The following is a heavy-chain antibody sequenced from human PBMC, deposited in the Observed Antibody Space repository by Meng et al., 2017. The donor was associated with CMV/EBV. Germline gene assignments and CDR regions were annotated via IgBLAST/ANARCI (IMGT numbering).Heavy chain of an antibody. D-gene: IGHD3-10*01. CDR3: ARGPMVRGVIGYYYYGMDV. CDR1: GGSISSGDYY. V-gene: IGHV4-30-4*08. Sequence: SCTVSGGSISSGDYYWSWIRQPPGKGLEWIGYIYYSWSTYYNPSLKSRVTISVDTSKNQFSLKLSSVTAADTAVYYCARGPMVRGVIGYYYYGMDVWGQGTTVTVSS. CDR2: IYYSWST. J-gene: IGHJ6*02.